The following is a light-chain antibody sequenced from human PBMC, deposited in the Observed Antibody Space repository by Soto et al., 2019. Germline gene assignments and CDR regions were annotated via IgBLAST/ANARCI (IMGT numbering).Light chain of an antibody. Sequence: DIVLTQSPLSLSVTPGQPASISCKSSQSLVNSDGVTYLHWYLQRAGQPPQLLIYEVSNRHSGVSGRFSGSGSGTDFRLTISRVEAEDLGIYYYMQSTEIPNTFGQGTRLDTK. J-gene: IGKJ5*01. CDR1: QSLVNSDGVTY. CDR3: MQSTEIPNT. CDR2: EVS. V-gene: IGKV2D-29*01.